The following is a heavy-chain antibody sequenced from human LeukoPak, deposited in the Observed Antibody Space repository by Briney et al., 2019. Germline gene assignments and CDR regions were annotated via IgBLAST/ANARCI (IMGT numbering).Heavy chain of an antibody. V-gene: IGHV1-69*05. J-gene: IGHJ6*03. CDR2: IIPIFGTA. Sequence: SVKVSCKASGGTFSSYAISWVRQAPGQGLEWMGGIIPIFGTANYAQKFQGRVTITTDESTSTAYMELSSLRSEDTAVYYCARAAGATMAPYYMDVWGKGTTVTVSS. CDR1: GGTFSSYA. D-gene: IGHD3-10*01. CDR3: ARAAGATMAPYYMDV.